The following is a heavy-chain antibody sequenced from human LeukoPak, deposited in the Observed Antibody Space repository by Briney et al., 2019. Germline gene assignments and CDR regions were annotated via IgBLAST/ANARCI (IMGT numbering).Heavy chain of an antibody. CDR2: INPNSGGT. J-gene: IGHJ4*02. V-gene: IGHV1-2*02. CDR3: ARVSEYYDSSGYYPD. Sequence: GASVKVSCKASGYTFTGYYMHWVRQAPGQGLEWIGWINPNSGGTNYAQKFQGRVTMTRDTSISTAYMELSRLRSDDTAVYYCARVSEYYDSSGYYPDWGQGTLVTVSS. D-gene: IGHD3-22*01. CDR1: GYTFTGYY.